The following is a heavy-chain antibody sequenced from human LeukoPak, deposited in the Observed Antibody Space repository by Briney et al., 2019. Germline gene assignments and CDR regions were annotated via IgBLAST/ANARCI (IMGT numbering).Heavy chain of an antibody. CDR1: GGSFSGYY. V-gene: IGHV4-34*01. D-gene: IGHD6-19*01. J-gene: IGHJ3*02. CDR2: INHSGST. Sequence: SETLSLTCAVYGGSFSGYYWSWIRQPPGKGLEWIGEINHSGSTNYNPSLKSRVTISVDTSKNQFSLKLSSVTAAATAVYSSARDNLKRIAVAGTRGAFDIWGQGTMVTVSS. CDR3: ARDNLKRIAVAGTRGAFDI.